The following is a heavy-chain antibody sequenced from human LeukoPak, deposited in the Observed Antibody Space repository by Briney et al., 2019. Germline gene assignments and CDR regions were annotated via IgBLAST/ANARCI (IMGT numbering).Heavy chain of an antibody. Sequence: SETLSLTCTVSGGSISSYYWSWIRQPPGEGLEWIGYIYYSGSTNYNPSLKSRVTISVDTSKNQFSLKLSSVTAADTAVYYCARSRSSGYTTFDHWGQGTLVTVSS. D-gene: IGHD3-22*01. CDR1: GGSISSYY. CDR3: ARSRSSGYTTFDH. J-gene: IGHJ4*02. CDR2: IYYSGST. V-gene: IGHV4-59*08.